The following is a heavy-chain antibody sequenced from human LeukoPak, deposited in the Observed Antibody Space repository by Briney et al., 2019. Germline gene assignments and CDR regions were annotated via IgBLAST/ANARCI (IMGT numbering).Heavy chain of an antibody. CDR3: AKDGSNYYDSSGYYYVGSFDY. Sequence: PGGSLRFSCAASGFTFSSYAMSRVRQAPGKGLEWVSAISGSGGSTYYADSVKGRFTISRDNSKNTLYLQMNSLRAEDTAVYYCAKDGSNYYDSSGYYYVGSFDYWGQGTLVTVSS. D-gene: IGHD3-22*01. V-gene: IGHV3-23*01. CDR1: GFTFSSYA. CDR2: ISGSGGST. J-gene: IGHJ4*02.